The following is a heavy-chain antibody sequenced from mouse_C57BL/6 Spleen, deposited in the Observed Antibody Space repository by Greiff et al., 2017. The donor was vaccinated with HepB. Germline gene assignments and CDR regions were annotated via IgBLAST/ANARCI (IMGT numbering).Heavy chain of an antibody. CDR2: INYDGSST. Sequence: EVKVVESEGGLVQPGSSMKLSCTASGFTFSDYYMAWVRQVPEKGLEWVANINYDGSSTYYLDSLKSRFIISRDNAKNILYLQMSSLKSEDTATYYCARGGLLRFYFDYWGQGTTLTVSS. V-gene: IGHV5-16*01. CDR3: ARGGLLRFYFDY. CDR1: GFTFSDYY. J-gene: IGHJ2*01. D-gene: IGHD1-1*01.